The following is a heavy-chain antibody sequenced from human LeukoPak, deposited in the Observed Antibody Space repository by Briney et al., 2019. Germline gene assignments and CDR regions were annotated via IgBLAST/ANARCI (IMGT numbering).Heavy chain of an antibody. D-gene: IGHD3-16*01. CDR3: ARLKLGAYFDL. Sequence: SETLSLTCTISGGSTSSDYWSWIRQSPGKGLEWVGYVYNSGDTGKNPSLKSRVTILLDTSKNQCSLKLTSVSAADTAVYYCARLKLGAYFDLWGRGTLVTVSS. V-gene: IGHV4-59*08. J-gene: IGHJ2*01. CDR1: GGSTSSDY. CDR2: VYNSGDT.